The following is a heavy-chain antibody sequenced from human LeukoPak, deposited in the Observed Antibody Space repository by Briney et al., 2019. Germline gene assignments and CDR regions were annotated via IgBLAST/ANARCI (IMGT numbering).Heavy chain of an antibody. V-gene: IGHV4-59*12. J-gene: IGHJ2*01. CDR2: IYGSGST. D-gene: IGHD2-15*01. Sequence: SETLSLTCTVSGGSISSYYWSWIRQPPGKGLEWIGHIYGSGSTNYNPSLKSRVTISVDTSNNQFSLKLSSVTAADTAVYFCARYGGGTYWYFNLWGRGTLVTVSS. CDR1: GGSISSYY. CDR3: ARYGGGTYWYFNL.